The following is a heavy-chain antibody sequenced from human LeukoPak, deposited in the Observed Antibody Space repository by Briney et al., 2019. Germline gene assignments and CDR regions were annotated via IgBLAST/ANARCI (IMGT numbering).Heavy chain of an antibody. CDR3: AKDSWETGPDSSGLSPGAFDT. J-gene: IGHJ3*02. Sequence: GGSLRLSCAASGFTFSSYAMSWVRQAPGKGLEWVSAISGSGGSTYYADSVKGRFTISRDNSKNTLYLQMNSLRAEDTAVYYCAKDSWETGPDSSGLSPGAFDTWGQGTMVTVSS. V-gene: IGHV3-23*01. D-gene: IGHD3-22*01. CDR1: GFTFSSYA. CDR2: ISGSGGST.